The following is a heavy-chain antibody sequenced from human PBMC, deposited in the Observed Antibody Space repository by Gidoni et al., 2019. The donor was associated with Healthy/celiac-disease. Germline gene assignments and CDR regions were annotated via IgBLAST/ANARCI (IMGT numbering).Heavy chain of an antibody. V-gene: IGHV3-30*07. CDR3: ARDSEGGWAGGDY. J-gene: IGHJ4*02. Sequence: DSVKGRFTISRDNSKNTLYLQMNSLRAEDTAVYYCARDSEGGWAGGDYWGQGTLVTVSS. D-gene: IGHD6-19*01.